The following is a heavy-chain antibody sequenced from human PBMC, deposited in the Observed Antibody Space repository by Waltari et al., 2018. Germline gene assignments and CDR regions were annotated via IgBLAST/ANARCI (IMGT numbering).Heavy chain of an antibody. CDR1: GGSISSSSYY. CDR2: IYYSGST. CDR3: ARHHFYGSGSLGPNWFDP. V-gene: IGHV4-39*01. Sequence: QLQLQESGPGLVKPSETLSLTCTVSGGSISSSSYYWGWIRQPPGKGLEWIGSIYYSGSTYYNPSLKSRVTRSVDTSKNQFSLKLSSVTAADTAVYYCARHHFYGSGSLGPNWFDPWGQGTLVTVSS. D-gene: IGHD3-10*01. J-gene: IGHJ5*02.